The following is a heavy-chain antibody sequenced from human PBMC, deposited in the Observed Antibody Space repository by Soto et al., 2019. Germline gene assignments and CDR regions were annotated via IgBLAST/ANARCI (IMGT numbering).Heavy chain of an antibody. D-gene: IGHD6-6*01. CDR1: GGTFTSYD. CDR3: AREGLSIYSSSSMFYYGMDV. CDR2: MNPNSGNT. J-gene: IGHJ6*02. Sequence: ASVKVSCKASGGTFTSYDINWVRQATGQGLEWMGWMNPNSGNTGYAQKFQGRVTMTRNTSISTAYMELSSLRSEDTAVYYCAREGLSIYSSSSMFYYGMDVWGQGTTVTVSS. V-gene: IGHV1-8*01.